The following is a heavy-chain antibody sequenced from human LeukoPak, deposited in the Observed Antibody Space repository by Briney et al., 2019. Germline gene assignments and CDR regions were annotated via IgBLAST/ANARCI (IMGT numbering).Heavy chain of an antibody. Sequence: GASVKASCKASGYTFSDDYMHWVRQAPGQGFEYMGRINPSSGGTNYAQNFRGRVTMTRDASISTAYMELSRLTSDDTAIYYCARDRNLYSGSFASWGQGTLVAVSS. CDR2: INPSSGGT. V-gene: IGHV1-2*06. D-gene: IGHD1-26*01. CDR1: GYTFSDDY. CDR3: ARDRNLYSGSFAS. J-gene: IGHJ4*02.